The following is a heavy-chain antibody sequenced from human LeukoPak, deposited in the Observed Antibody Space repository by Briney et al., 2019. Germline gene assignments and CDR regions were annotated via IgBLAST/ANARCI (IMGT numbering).Heavy chain of an antibody. D-gene: IGHD5-18*01. CDR2: VTSKTDGGTT. Sequence: GGSLRLSCAASGFTFSNAWMSCVRQAPGKGLEGVGRVTSKTDGGTTDYAAPVKGRFTISRDDSKNTLYLQMNSLRTEDTAVYYCTTDKLWFSYWGQGTLVTVSS. J-gene: IGHJ4*02. CDR3: TTDKLWFSY. CDR1: GFTFSNAW. V-gene: IGHV3-15*01.